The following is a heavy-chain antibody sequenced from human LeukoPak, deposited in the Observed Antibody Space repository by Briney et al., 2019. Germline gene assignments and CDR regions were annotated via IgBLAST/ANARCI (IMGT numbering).Heavy chain of an antibody. Sequence: ASVKVSCKASGYTFTSYDINWVRQASGQGLEWMGWMNPNSGNTGYAQKFQGRVTITRNTSISTAYMELSSLRSEDTAVYYCARGLRHYDILPGYYRTVDYWAKGTLVTVSS. CDR3: ARGLRHYDILPGYYRTVDY. CDR1: GYTFTSYD. D-gene: IGHD3-9*01. V-gene: IGHV1-8*03. J-gene: IGHJ4*02. CDR2: MNPNSGNT.